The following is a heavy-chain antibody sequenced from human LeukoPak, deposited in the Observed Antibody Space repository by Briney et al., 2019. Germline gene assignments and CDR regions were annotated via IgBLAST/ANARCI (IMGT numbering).Heavy chain of an antibody. CDR3: ARGFATWDY. CDR1: GGSFSGYY. V-gene: IGHV4-34*01. J-gene: IGHJ4*02. CDR2: INHSGST. Sequence: SETLSLTCAVYGGSFSGYYWSWIRQPPGKGLEWIGEINHSGSTNYNPSLKSRVTISVDTSKNPFSLKLSSVTAADTAVYYCARGFATWDYWGQGTLVTVSS.